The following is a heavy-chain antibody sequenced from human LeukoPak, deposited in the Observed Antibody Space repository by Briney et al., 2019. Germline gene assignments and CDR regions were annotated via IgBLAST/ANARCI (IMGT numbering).Heavy chain of an antibody. Sequence: ASVKVSCKASGGTVSSYAISWVRQAPGQGLEWMGGIIPIFGTANYAQKFQRRVTITADKSTSTAYMELSSLRSEDTAVYDCASLAVAGTDADYWGQGTLVTVSS. V-gene: IGHV1-69*06. CDR2: IIPIFGTA. D-gene: IGHD6-19*01. CDR3: ASLAVAGTDADY. J-gene: IGHJ4*02. CDR1: GGTVSSYA.